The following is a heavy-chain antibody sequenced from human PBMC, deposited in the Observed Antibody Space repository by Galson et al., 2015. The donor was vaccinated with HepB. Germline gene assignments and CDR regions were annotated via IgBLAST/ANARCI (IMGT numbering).Heavy chain of an antibody. V-gene: IGHV3-9*01. J-gene: IGHJ6*02. Sequence: SLRLSCAASGFTFDDYAMHWVRQAPGKGLEWVSGISWESGSIGYADSVKGRFIISRDNAKNSLYLQMNSLRAEDTALYYCAKSQDSYYYVMDVWGQGTTVTVSS. CDR2: ISWESGSI. CDR3: AKSQDSYYYVMDV. D-gene: IGHD2-15*01. CDR1: GFTFDDYA.